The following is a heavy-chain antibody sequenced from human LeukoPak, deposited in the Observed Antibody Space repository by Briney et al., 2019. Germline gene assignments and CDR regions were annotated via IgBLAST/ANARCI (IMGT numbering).Heavy chain of an antibody. CDR1: GFTFSSYA. Sequence: GRSLRLSCAASGFTFSSYAMHWVRQVPGKGLEWVAVISYDGNNKYYADSVKGRFTISRDNSKNTLYLQMYSLRAEDTAVYYCARGPSRVGYYYGMDVWGKGTTVTVSS. D-gene: IGHD5-24*01. V-gene: IGHV3-30*04. J-gene: IGHJ6*04. CDR3: ARGPSRVGYYYGMDV. CDR2: ISYDGNNK.